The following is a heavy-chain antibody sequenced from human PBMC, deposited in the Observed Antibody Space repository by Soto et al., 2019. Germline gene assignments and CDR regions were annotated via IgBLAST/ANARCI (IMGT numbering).Heavy chain of an antibody. CDR2: IIPIFGTA. J-gene: IGHJ4*02. CDR1: GGTFSSYA. D-gene: IGHD5-12*01. Sequence: QVQLVQSGAEVKKPGSSVKVSCKASGGTFSSYAISWVRQAPGQGLEWMGAIIPIFGTANYAQKFQGRVTITADESTSTAYMELSSLRSEDTAVYYCARCRDSGYDQYYFDYWGQGTLVTVSS. V-gene: IGHV1-69*01. CDR3: ARCRDSGYDQYYFDY.